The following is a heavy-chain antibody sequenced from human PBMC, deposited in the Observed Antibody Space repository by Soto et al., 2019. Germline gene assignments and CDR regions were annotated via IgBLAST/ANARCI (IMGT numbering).Heavy chain of an antibody. J-gene: IGHJ6*03. CDR2: IKQDGSEK. CDR1: GFTFSSYW. D-gene: IGHD3-3*01. CDR3: ARDIEEVYYDFWSGYYPYYYYYYKDV. V-gene: IGHV3-7*01. Sequence: GGSLRLSCAASGFTFSSYWMSWVRQAPGKGLEWVANIKQDGSEKYYVDSVKGRFTISRDNAKNSLYLQMNSLRAEDTAVYYCARDIEEVYYDFWSGYYPYYYYYYKDVWGKGTTVTVSS.